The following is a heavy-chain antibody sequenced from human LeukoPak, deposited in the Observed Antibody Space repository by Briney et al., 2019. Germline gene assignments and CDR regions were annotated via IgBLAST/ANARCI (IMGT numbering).Heavy chain of an antibody. Sequence: SVKVSCKASGGTFSSYAISWVRQAPGQGLEWMGGIIPIFGTANYAQKFQGRVTITANKSTSTAYMELSSLRSEDTAVYYCALVNYLEGAIDYWGQGTLVTVSS. CDR2: IIPIFGTA. J-gene: IGHJ4*02. V-gene: IGHV1-69*06. D-gene: IGHD1-7*01. CDR1: GGTFSSYA. CDR3: ALVNYLEGAIDY.